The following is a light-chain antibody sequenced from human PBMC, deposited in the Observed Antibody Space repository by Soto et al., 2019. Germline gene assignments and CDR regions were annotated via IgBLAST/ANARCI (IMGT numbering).Light chain of an antibody. J-gene: IGLJ1*01. CDR2: EVN. Sequence: QSVATEHASASGAPAESMTCCGRRTSSDAGYYMSVSWYQQHPGKAPKLIIYEVNNRPSGVSNRFSGSKSVNTASLTISGFQTEDQPSYYSRRYTDLLLSALGPGTK. CDR1: SSDAGYYMS. V-gene: IGLV2-14*01. CDR3: RRYTDLLLSA.